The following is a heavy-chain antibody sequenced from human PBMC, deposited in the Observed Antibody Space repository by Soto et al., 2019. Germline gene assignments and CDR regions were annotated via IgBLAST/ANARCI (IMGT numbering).Heavy chain of an antibody. D-gene: IGHD3-22*01. J-gene: IGHJ4*02. V-gene: IGHV4-59*01. CDR1: GGSFSSYY. CDR3: AGYYDSSGYYYLDY. Sequence: SETLSLTCTVSGGSFSSYYWSWIRQPPGKGLERIGYVYYTGSANYNPSLKSRVTISVDTSRNQFSLKLSSVTTADTAVYYCAGYYDSSGYYYLDYWGQGTLVTVSS. CDR2: VYYTGSA.